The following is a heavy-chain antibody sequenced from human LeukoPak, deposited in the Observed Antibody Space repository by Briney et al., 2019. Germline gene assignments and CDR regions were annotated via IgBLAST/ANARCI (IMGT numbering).Heavy chain of an antibody. Sequence: GRSLRLSCAASGFTFDDYAMHWVRQAPGKGLEWVSGISWNSGSIGYADSVKGRFTISRDNSKNTLYLQMNSLRAEDTAVYYCARADRGYCSGGSCYYYWGQGTLVTVSS. CDR3: ARADRGYCSGGSCYYY. CDR2: ISWNSGSI. D-gene: IGHD2-15*01. V-gene: IGHV3-9*01. J-gene: IGHJ4*02. CDR1: GFTFDDYA.